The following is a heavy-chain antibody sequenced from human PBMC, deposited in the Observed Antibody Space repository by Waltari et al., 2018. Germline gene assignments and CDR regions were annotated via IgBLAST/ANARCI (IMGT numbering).Heavy chain of an antibody. D-gene: IGHD1-26*01. V-gene: IGHV1-69*12. CDR3: AKRIVGGPFDV. J-gene: IGHJ3*01. CDR1: GGTFVTYA. CDR2: IIPIYGTP. Sequence: QVHLVQSGAEVRKPGSSVKVSCEASGGTFVTYAISWVRQAPGQGLEWMGGIIPIYGTPNYAQKFQGRVNVAADELTTTAYMELSSLRSDDTAVYYCAKRIVGGPFDVWGQGTMVTVSS.